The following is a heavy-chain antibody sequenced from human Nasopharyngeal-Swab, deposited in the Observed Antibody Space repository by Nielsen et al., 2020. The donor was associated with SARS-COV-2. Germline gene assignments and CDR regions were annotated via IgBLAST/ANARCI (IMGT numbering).Heavy chain of an antibody. J-gene: IGHJ4*02. CDR1: GFTFSSYG. Sequence: GESLKISCAASGFTFSSYGMHWVRQAPGKGLEWVAVISYDGSNKYYADSVKGQFTISRDNSKNTLYLQMNSLRAEDTAVYYCAKEGIYDFWSGPQGPFDYWGQGTLVTVSS. D-gene: IGHD3-3*01. CDR3: AKEGIYDFWSGPQGPFDY. V-gene: IGHV3-30*18. CDR2: ISYDGSNK.